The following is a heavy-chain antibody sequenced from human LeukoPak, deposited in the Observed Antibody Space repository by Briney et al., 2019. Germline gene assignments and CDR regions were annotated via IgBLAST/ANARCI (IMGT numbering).Heavy chain of an antibody. V-gene: IGHV1-18*01. CDR3: ARGGPTIFGVVIIGYFDY. Sequence: ASVKVSCKASGYTFTTYGISWVRQAPGQGLEWMGWISAHNGDTNYAQKFQGRVTMTTDTSTSTAYMELRSLRSDDTAVYYCARGGPTIFGVVIIGYFDYWGQGTLVTVSS. D-gene: IGHD3-3*01. CDR1: GYTFTTYG. J-gene: IGHJ4*02. CDR2: ISAHNGDT.